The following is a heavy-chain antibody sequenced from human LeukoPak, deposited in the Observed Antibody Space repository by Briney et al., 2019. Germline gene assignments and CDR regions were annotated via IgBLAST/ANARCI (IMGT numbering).Heavy chain of an antibody. J-gene: IGHJ4*02. Sequence: GAPVKVSCKASGYTFSDYTLNWVRQAPGQGLEWMAWINTNTGNPTSAQGFTGRFAFSVDKSVSTAYLHISSLKAEDTGVYYCVRSSRGVIALLDYWGQGTRVTVSS. V-gene: IGHV7-4-1*02. D-gene: IGHD3-10*01. CDR1: GYTFSDYT. CDR3: VRSSRGVIALLDY. CDR2: INTNTGNP.